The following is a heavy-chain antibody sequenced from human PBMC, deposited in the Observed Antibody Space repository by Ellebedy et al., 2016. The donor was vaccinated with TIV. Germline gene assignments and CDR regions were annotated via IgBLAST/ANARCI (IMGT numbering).Heavy chain of an antibody. Sequence: ASVKVSXXASGYTFTSYYMHWVRQAPGQGLEWMGIINPSGGSTSYAQKFQGRVTMTRDTSTSTVYMELSSLRSEDTAVYYCAREGHDVDITIFGVVTPPYYWGQGTLVTVSS. CDR1: GYTFTSYY. J-gene: IGHJ4*02. V-gene: IGHV1-46*03. CDR2: INPSGGST. CDR3: AREGHDVDITIFGVVTPPYY. D-gene: IGHD3-3*01.